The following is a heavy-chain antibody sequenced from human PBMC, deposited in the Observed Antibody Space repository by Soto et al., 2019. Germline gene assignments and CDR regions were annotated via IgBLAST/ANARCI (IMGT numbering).Heavy chain of an antibody. J-gene: IGHJ4*02. CDR1: GFSFFNYA. V-gene: IGHV3-23*01. CDR3: AEGTTKRGWFNPFEF. D-gene: IGHD6-19*01. Sequence: PAWCLRISCAACGFSFFNYAMNWVRQAPGKGLEWVSGLSGSGTSTYYADSVKGRFTISRDNSRDTLFLQMNSLTADDTAVDYFAEGTTKRGWFNPFEFWGQGALVTVSS. CDR2: LSGSGTST.